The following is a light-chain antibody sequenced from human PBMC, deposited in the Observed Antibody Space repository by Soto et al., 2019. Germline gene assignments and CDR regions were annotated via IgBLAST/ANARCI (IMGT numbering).Light chain of an antibody. CDR2: GAS. Sequence: EIVLTQSPGTLSLSPGERATLSCRASQSVSSSYLAWYQQKPGQAPRLLIYGASSRATGIPDRFSGSGSGTDFTLTISRLDPEDFEVYYCQQYGSSRTFGPGTKVDIK. CDR3: QQYGSSRT. J-gene: IGKJ3*01. V-gene: IGKV3-20*01. CDR1: QSVSSSY.